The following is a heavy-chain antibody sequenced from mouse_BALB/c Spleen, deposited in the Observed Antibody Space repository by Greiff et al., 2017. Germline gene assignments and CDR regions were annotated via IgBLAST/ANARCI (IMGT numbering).Heavy chain of an antibody. V-gene: IGHV1-9*01. CDR1: GYTFNSYW. Sequence: QVQLKESGAELMKPGASVKISCKATGYTFNSYWIEWVKQRPGHGLEWIGEILPGSGSTNYNEKFKGKATFTADTSSNTAYMQLSSLTSEDSAVYYCARSTMITTIAMDYWGQGTSVTVSS. CDR3: ARSTMITTIAMDY. J-gene: IGHJ4*01. D-gene: IGHD2-4*01. CDR2: ILPGSGST.